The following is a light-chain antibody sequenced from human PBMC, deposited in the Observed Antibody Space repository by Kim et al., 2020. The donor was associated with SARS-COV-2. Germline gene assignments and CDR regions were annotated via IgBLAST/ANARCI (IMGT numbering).Light chain of an antibody. CDR3: CSYAGTYTPYV. J-gene: IGLJ1*01. CDR2: DAN. Sequence: QSALTQPRSVSGSPGQSVTISCSGTSSDVGAYHHVSWYQQHPGKAPKVIIYDANQRPSGVPDRFSAYKSDNTASLTISGLQDEDEADYYCCSYAGTYTPYVCGSGTKVTVL. V-gene: IGLV2-11*01. CDR1: SSDVGAYHH.